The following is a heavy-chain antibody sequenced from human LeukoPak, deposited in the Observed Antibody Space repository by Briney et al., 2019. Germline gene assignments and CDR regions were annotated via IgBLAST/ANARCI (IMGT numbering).Heavy chain of an antibody. CDR1: GFTFSSYG. CDR3: AKDQGGTTFHY. Sequence: QPGRSLRLSCAASGFTFSSYGMHWVRQAPGKGLEWVAVISYDGSNKYYADSVKGRFTISRDNSKNTLYLQMNSLRAEDTAVYYCAKDQGGTTFHYWGQGTLVTVSS. J-gene: IGHJ4*02. D-gene: IGHD1-1*01. CDR2: ISYDGSNK. V-gene: IGHV3-30*18.